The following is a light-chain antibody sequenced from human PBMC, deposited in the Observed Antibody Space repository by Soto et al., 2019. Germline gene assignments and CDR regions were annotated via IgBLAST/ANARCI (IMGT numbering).Light chain of an antibody. CDR1: QDISSY. V-gene: IGKV1-9*01. Sequence: DIQLTQSPYFLSASVGDRVTITCRAGQDISSYLAWYQQKPGKAPDLLIYAASTLQSGVPSRFSGSGSGTEFTLTISSLQPEDFATYYCQQVNDYPLTFGGGTKVEIK. CDR2: AAS. CDR3: QQVNDYPLT. J-gene: IGKJ4*01.